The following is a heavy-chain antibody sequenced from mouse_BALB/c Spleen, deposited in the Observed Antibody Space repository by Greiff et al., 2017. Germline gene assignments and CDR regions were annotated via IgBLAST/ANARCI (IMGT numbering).Heavy chain of an antibody. Sequence: QVHVKQSGAELVKPGASVKLSCKASGYTFTSYWMHWVKQRPGQGLEWIGEINPSNGRTNYNEKFKSKATLTVDKSSSTAYMQLSSLTSEDSAVYYCARYDFDYWGQGTTLTVSS. J-gene: IGHJ2*01. CDR1: GYTFTSYW. CDR3: ARYDFDY. CDR2: INPSNGRT. V-gene: IGHV1S81*02. D-gene: IGHD2-3*01.